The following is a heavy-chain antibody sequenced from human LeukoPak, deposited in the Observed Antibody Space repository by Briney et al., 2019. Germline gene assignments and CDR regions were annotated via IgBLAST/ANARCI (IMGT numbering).Heavy chain of an antibody. CDR2: ISAYNGNT. V-gene: IGHV1-18*01. Sequence: ASVKVSCKASGYTFTSYGISWVRQAPGQGLEWMGWISAYNGNTNYAQKLQGRVTMTTDTSTSTAYMELRSLRSDDTAVYYCARERLGSGSWVYYYYYMDVWGKGTTVTVSS. CDR1: GYTFTSYG. CDR3: ARERLGSGSWVYYYYYMDV. J-gene: IGHJ6*03. D-gene: IGHD1-26*01.